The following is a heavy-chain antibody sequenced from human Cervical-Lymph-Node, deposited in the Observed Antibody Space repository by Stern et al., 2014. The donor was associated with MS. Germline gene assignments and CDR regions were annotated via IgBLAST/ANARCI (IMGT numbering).Heavy chain of an antibody. CDR3: ARISLGSGIDY. CDR1: ENTFTGYY. V-gene: IGHV1-2*02. Sequence: QLVQSGAGVKKPGASVKVTCETSENTFTGYYVHWVRQAPGQGLEWMGWINPNSGATNYAQRFQDRVSLTSDTSNSLAYMELDRLTSGDTAVYYCARISLGSGIDYWGQGSLVTVSS. CDR2: INPNSGAT. J-gene: IGHJ4*02. D-gene: IGHD1-26*01.